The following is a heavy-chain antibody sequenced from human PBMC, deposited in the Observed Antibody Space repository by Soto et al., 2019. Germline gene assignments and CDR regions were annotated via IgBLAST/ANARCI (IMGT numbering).Heavy chain of an antibody. Sequence: ASVKVSCKASGYTFTSYGISWVRQAPGQGLEWMGWISAYNGNTNYAQKLQSRDTMTTDASTSTAYMKMRSLRYDNTAEYYRERYLGSYYDFWSGYYFPWFDPWGQGTLVTVSS. J-gene: IGHJ5*02. V-gene: IGHV1-18*01. D-gene: IGHD3-3*01. CDR1: GYTFTSYG. CDR2: ISAYNGNT. CDR3: ERYLGSYYDFWSGYYFPWFDP.